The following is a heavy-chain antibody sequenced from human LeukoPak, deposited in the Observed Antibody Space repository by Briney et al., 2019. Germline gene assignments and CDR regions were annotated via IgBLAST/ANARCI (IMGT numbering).Heavy chain of an antibody. V-gene: IGHV4-61*02. CDR3: AREWGGYYQPNCFDP. Sequence: SETLSLTCTVSGGSISSGSYYSRWLRQPAGEGLEWLGRIYTSGSYNYNPSLKSRITISVDTSKNQFSLKLSSVTAADTAGYYCAREWGGYYQPNCFDPWGQGTLVTVSS. CDR1: GGSISSGSYY. J-gene: IGHJ5*02. CDR2: IYTSGSY. D-gene: IGHD3-3*01.